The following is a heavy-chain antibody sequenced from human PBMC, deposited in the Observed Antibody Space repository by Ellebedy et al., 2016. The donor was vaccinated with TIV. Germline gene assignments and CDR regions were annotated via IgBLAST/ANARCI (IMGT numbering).Heavy chain of an antibody. V-gene: IGHV4-59*08. Sequence: MPGGSLRLSCTVSGASISSYYWGWIRQLPGKGLEWIGWIYYSGTTNSNPSLKSRVTISVDTAQNQFSLKLTPVTAANTDMYYGARRKSLKIEYAFDLWGQGTMVTVSS. J-gene: IGHJ3*01. CDR1: GASISSYY. CDR3: ARRKSLKIEYAFDL. CDR2: IYYSGTT.